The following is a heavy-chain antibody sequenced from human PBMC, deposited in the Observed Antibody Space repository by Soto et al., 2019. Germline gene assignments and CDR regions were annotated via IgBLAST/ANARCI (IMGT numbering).Heavy chain of an antibody. J-gene: IGHJ6*02. V-gene: IGHV5-51*01. CDR2: IYPGDSDT. CDR1: GYSFTSYW. CDR3: ARLSNYDFWSGRLGYYYGMDV. D-gene: IGHD3-3*01. Sequence: PGESLKISCKGSGYSFTSYWIGWVRQMPGKGLEWMGIIYPGDSDTRYSPSFQGQVTISADKSISTAYLQWSSLKASDTAMYYCARLSNYDFWSGRLGYYYGMDVWGQGTTVTVSS.